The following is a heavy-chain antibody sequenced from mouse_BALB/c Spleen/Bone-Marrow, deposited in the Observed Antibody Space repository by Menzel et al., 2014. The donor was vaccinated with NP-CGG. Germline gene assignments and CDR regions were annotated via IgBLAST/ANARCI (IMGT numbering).Heavy chain of an antibody. CDR3: ARGNGYHFDY. CDR2: ISYSGNA. D-gene: IGHD1-2*01. J-gene: IGHJ2*01. Sequence: VQLQQSGSSLVKPSQTLSLTCSVTGDSITSSYWNWIRKFPGNKLEYMGYISYSGNAYYNPSLKSRISLTRDTSKNQYYLQLNSVTTEDTATYFCARGNGYHFDYWGQGTTLTVSS. V-gene: IGHV3-8*02. CDR1: GDSITSSY.